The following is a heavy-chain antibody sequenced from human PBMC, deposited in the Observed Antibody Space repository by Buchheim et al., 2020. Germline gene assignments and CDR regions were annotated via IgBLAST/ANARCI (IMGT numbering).Heavy chain of an antibody. CDR3: ARWNYDFWSGYYMASYGMDV. CDR1: GYTFTSYY. CDR2: INPSGGST. D-gene: IGHD3-3*01. Sequence: QVQLVQSGAEVKKPGASVKVSCKASGYTFTSYYMHWVRQAPGQGLEWMGIINPSGGSTSYAQKFQGRVTMTRDTSTRPVYMELSSLRSEDTAVYYCARWNYDFWSGYYMASYGMDVWGQGTT. V-gene: IGHV1-46*01. J-gene: IGHJ6*02.